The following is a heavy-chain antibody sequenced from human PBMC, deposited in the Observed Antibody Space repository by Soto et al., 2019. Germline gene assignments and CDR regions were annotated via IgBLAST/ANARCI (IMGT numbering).Heavy chain of an antibody. Sequence: GGSLRLSCTASGFTFGTYSMHWVRQAPGKGLEWVAVISYDASNTYYAESVKGRFTISRDNSKNALFLQMNSLRLEDTAVYYCATPQRGYFDLDYWGQGILVTVSS. V-gene: IGHV3-30-3*01. D-gene: IGHD3-9*01. CDR2: ISYDASNT. CDR1: GFTFGTYS. CDR3: ATPQRGYFDLDY. J-gene: IGHJ4*02.